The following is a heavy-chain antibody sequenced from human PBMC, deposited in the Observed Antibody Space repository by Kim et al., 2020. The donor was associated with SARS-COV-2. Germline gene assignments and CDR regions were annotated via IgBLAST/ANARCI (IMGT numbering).Heavy chain of an antibody. V-gene: IGHV1-58*01. CDR1: GFTFTSSA. J-gene: IGHJ6*02. Sequence: SVKVSCKASGFTFTSSAVQWVRQARGQRLEWIGWIVVGSGNTNYAQKFQERVTITRDMSTSTAYMELSSLRSEDTAVYYCAAGAAGTDYYYYGMNVWGQGTTVTVSS. CDR3: AAGAAGTDYYYYGMNV. D-gene: IGHD6-13*01. CDR2: IVVGSGNT.